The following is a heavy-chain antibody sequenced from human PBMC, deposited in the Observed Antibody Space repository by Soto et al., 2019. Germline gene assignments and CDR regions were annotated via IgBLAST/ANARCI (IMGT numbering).Heavy chain of an antibody. CDR1: GFSLSTSGMC. CDR2: IDWDDDK. D-gene: IGHD3-16*02. Sequence: SGATLVNPTQTLTLTCTFSGFSLSTSGMCVSWIRQPPGKALEWLALIDWDDDKYYSTSLKTRLTISKDTSKNQVVLTVTNMDPVDTATYYWARLSYRSFNFDYWGQGTLVTVSS. CDR3: ARLSYRSFNFDY. J-gene: IGHJ4*02. V-gene: IGHV2-70*01.